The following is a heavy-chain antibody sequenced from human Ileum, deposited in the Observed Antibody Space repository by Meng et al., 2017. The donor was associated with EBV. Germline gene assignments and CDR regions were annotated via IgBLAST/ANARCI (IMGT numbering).Heavy chain of an antibody. D-gene: IGHD3-22*01. CDR2: IDYSGSA. V-gene: IGHV4-61*03. J-gene: IGHJ4*02. CDR3: ARGSTFILVD. Sequence: QVKLPGPGPGPVKPSETLSLTCTVSGGSVATTSDNWSWLRQPPGKGLEWIGYIDYSGSAKYNPSLQSRVDMSVDTSKNHFSLKLRSVTAADTGLYYCARGSTFILVDWGQGTLVTVSS. CDR1: GGSVATTSDN.